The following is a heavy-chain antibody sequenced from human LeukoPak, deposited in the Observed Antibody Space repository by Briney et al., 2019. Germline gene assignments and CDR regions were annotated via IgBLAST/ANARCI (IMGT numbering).Heavy chain of an antibody. Sequence: LPGGSLRLSCAASGFTFSSYAMTWVRQPPGKGLEWVSTISGSGGRTYYADSVKGRFTLSRDNANNSLYLQMNSLRGEDTAVYFCARDRFGDWSSGGFDSWGQGTLVTVSS. D-gene: IGHD2-21*02. CDR1: GFTFSSYA. J-gene: IGHJ4*02. CDR3: ARDRFGDWSSGGFDS. V-gene: IGHV3-23*01. CDR2: ISGSGGRT.